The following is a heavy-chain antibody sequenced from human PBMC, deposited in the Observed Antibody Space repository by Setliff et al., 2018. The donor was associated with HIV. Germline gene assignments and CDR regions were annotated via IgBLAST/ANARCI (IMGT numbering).Heavy chain of an antibody. CDR3: ARSQRLPGLQPPYWYLDL. CDR1: GESFSDSY. J-gene: IGHJ2*01. D-gene: IGHD6-25*01. CDR2: ISHTGST. V-gene: IGHV4-34*01. Sequence: SETLSLTCAVYGESFSDSYYTWIRQPPGQGLEWIGQISHTGSTTYNSSLKSRVTMSVDSSRNQFSLTLTSMSVPDTAVYFCARSQRLPGLQPPYWYLDLWGRGTLVTVSS.